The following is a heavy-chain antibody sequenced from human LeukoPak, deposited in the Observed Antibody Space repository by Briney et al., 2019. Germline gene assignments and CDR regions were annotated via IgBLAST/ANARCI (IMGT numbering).Heavy chain of an antibody. Sequence: GGSLRLSCGASGFTLSSYSMIWARQAPGKGLEWVSYIGSSGNYIYYADSVKGRFTISRDNAQNSLYLQMISLRGEDTAVYYCARDLSQGATTNTNGYFDYWGQGALVTVSS. CDR2: IGSSGNYI. CDR3: ARDLSQGATTNTNGYFDY. J-gene: IGHJ4*02. CDR1: GFTLSSYS. D-gene: IGHD2-8*01. V-gene: IGHV3-21*04.